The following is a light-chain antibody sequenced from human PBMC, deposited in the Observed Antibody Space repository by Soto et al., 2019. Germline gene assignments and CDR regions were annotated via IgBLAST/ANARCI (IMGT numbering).Light chain of an antibody. J-gene: IGKJ5*01. CDR1: QSVSTN. V-gene: IGKV3-15*01. Sequence: EIVMTQSPTTLSVSPGERATLSCRASQSVSTNLAWYQQKPGQVPSLLIYGASTRASGIPARFSGSGSGTEFTLTIGSLPSEDFAVYYCQQYNSSPSFGQGTRLEIK. CDR3: QQYNSSPS. CDR2: GAS.